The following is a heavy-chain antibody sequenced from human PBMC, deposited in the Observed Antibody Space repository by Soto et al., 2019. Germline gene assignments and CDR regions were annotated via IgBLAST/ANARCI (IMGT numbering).Heavy chain of an antibody. J-gene: IGHJ5*01. V-gene: IGHV3-33*01. D-gene: IGHD1-20*01. CDR2: IWYDGTNQ. CDR3: VRDGLTGTSLVLDS. Sequence: QVQLVASGGGVVQPGTSLKLSCAASGFTFGNYGMHWVRQAPGTGLEWVALIWYDGTNQNYADSVKGRFTSSRDNSKNTLYLQMNTLMAEEAAVYYCVRDGLTGTSLVLDSWGQGTLVSVSS. CDR1: GFTFGNYG.